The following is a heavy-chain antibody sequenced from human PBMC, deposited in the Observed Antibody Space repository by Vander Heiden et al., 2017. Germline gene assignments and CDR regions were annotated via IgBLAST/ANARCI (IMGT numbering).Heavy chain of an antibody. J-gene: IGHJ6*02. CDR2: ISGSGGST. D-gene: IGHD2-2*01. CDR1: GFTFSSYA. CDR3: AKDEGYCSSTSCPYYYYGMDV. Sequence: EVQLLESGGGLVQPGGSLRLSCAASGFTFSSYAMSWVRQAPGKGLEWVSAISGSGGSTYYADSVKGRFTSARDNSKNTLYLQMNSLRAEDTAVYYCAKDEGYCSSTSCPYYYYGMDVWGQGTTVTVSS. V-gene: IGHV3-23*01.